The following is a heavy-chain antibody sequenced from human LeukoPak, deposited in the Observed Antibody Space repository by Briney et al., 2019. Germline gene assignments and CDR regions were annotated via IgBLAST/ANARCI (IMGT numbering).Heavy chain of an antibody. CDR1: GFTFSSYA. V-gene: IGHV3-30-3*01. D-gene: IGHD5-24*01. CDR3: ARDNLRRRDGYNLDY. Sequence: GGSLRLSCAASGFTFSSYAMHWVRQAPGKGLEWVAVISYDGSNKYYADSVKGRFTISRDNSKNTLYLQMNSLRAEDTAVYYCARDNLRRRDGYNLDYWGQGTLVTVSS. J-gene: IGHJ4*02. CDR2: ISYDGSNK.